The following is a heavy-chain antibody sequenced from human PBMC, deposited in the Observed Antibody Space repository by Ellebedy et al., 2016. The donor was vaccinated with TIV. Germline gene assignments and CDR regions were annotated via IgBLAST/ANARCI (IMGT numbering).Heavy chain of an antibody. Sequence: GESLKISCAASGFIFNHYSMNWVRQAPGKGLEWISSISSTGYYIYYADSLKGRFTISRDDARNSLYLQMNSLRAEDTAVYYCATSRRAWGFDAFDIWGPGTMVTVSS. J-gene: IGHJ3*02. CDR3: ATSRRAWGFDAFDI. D-gene: IGHD7-27*01. CDR2: ISSTGYYI. CDR1: GFIFNHYS. V-gene: IGHV3-21*04.